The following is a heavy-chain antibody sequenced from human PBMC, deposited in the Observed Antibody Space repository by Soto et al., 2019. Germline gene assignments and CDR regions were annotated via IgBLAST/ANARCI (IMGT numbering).Heavy chain of an antibody. CDR2: IYPGDSDT. D-gene: IGHD3-10*01. CDR3: ARPKVGGSGSYAHDI. V-gene: IGHV5-51*03. CDR1: GYTFTNYW. Sequence: EVQLVQSGAEVKKPGESLKISCKGSGYTFTNYWIAWVRQLPGKGLEWMGIIYPGDSDTRYSPSFQGQVTISADKSISTAYLQWSSLKASDSAMYYCARPKVGGSGSYAHDILGQGAMVTVSS. J-gene: IGHJ3*02.